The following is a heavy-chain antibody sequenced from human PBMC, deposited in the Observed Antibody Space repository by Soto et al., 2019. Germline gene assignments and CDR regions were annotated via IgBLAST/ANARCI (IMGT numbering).Heavy chain of an antibody. V-gene: IGHV1-18*01. D-gene: IGHD3-22*01. CDR3: ARETYHYDSSGYFGLDV. CDR1: GYSFTSYG. J-gene: IGHJ6*02. CDR2: ISAYNGNT. Sequence: QVQLVQSGAEVKKPGASVKVSCKASGYSFTSYGISWVRQTAGQGLEWMGWISAYNGNTNYAQKFQARVTMTTDTSTKTAYMELRSLRSDDTAVYYCARETYHYDSSGYFGLDVWGQGTTVTVSS.